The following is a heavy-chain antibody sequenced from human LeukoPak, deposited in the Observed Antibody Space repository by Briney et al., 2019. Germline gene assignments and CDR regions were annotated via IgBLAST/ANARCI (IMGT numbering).Heavy chain of an antibody. CDR2: IYTTGST. CDR3: ARGAAATDRFDY. D-gene: IGHD6-13*01. CDR1: GGSISSYY. V-gene: IGHV4-4*07. J-gene: IGHJ4*02. Sequence: PSETLSLTCTVSGGSISSYYWSWIRQPAGKGLEWIGHIYTTGSTNYNPSLKSRVTMSVDTSKNQFSLKVSSVTAADTAVYYCARGAAATDRFDYWGQGTLVTVSS.